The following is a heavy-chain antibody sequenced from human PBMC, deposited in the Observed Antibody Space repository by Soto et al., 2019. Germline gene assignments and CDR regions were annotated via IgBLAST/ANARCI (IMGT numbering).Heavy chain of an antibody. J-gene: IGHJ3*01. CDR2: IYPGNSDT. CDR3: SSDSQGSGGPCPMAGLEM. D-gene: IGHD2-15*01. V-gene: IGHV5-51*01. CDR1: GYGFSTHW. Sequence: GQSLKISCQGSGYGFSTHWVAWLRQMPGKGLEWVGFIYPGNSDTIYSPSFQGQVTISADLALSTTYLQWDSLKPSDTAIYFCSSDSQGSGGPCPMAGLEMGGQGTMVTVSS.